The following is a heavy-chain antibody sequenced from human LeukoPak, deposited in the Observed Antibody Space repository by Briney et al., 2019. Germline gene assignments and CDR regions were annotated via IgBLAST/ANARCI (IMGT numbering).Heavy chain of an antibody. D-gene: IGHD6-13*01. CDR2: INHSGST. CDR1: GGSFSGYY. CDR3: ARLHSSSWYSMGYYFDY. J-gene: IGHJ4*02. V-gene: IGHV4-34*01. Sequence: PSETLSLTRAVYGGSFSGYYWSWIRQPPGKGLEWIGEINHSGSTNYNPSLKSRVTISVDTSKNQFSLKLSSVTAADTAVYYCARLHSSSWYSMGYYFDYWGQGTLVTVSS.